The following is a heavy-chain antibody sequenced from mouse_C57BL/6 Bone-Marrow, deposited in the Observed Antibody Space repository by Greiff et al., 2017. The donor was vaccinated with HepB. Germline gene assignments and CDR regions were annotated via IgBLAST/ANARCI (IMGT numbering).Heavy chain of an antibody. CDR1: GYSITSGYY. V-gene: IGHV3-6*01. J-gene: IGHJ2*01. D-gene: IGHD1-1*01. Sequence: DVKLVESGPGLVKPSQSLSLTCSVTGYSITSGYYWNWIRQFPGNKLEWMGYISYDGSNNYNPSLKNRISITRDTSKNQFFLKLNSVTTEDTATYYCARDPSVVYFDYWGQGTTLTVSS. CDR2: ISYDGSN. CDR3: ARDPSVVYFDY.